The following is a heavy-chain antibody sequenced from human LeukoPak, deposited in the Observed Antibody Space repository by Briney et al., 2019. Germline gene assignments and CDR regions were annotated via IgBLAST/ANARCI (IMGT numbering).Heavy chain of an antibody. D-gene: IGHD5-24*01. J-gene: IGHJ3*02. Sequence: NPSETLSLTCTVSGGSISSYYWSWIRQPPGKGLEWIGYIYYSGSTNYNPSLKSRVTISVDTSKNQFSLKLSSVTAADTAVYYCARDSEMTDAFDIWGQGTMVTVSS. CDR1: GGSISSYY. CDR2: IYYSGST. CDR3: ARDSEMTDAFDI. V-gene: IGHV4-59*01.